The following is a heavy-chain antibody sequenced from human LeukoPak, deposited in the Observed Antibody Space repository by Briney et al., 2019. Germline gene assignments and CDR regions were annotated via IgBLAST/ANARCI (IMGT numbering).Heavy chain of an antibody. J-gene: IGHJ5*02. CDR1: GGSISSYY. CDR2: IYYSGST. Sequence: SETLSLTCTVSGGSISSYYWSWLRQPPGKGLEGIGYIYYSGSTNYNPSLTSRVTISVDTSKNQFSLKLTSVTAADTAVYFCARGGYYGSGNDFRFDHWGQGTLVTVSS. CDR3: ARGGYYGSGNDFRFDH. D-gene: IGHD3-10*01. V-gene: IGHV4-59*01.